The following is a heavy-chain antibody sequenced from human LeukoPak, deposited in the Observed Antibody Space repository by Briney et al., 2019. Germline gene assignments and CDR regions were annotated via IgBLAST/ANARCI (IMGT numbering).Heavy chain of an antibody. CDR2: IITSSGTI. V-gene: IGHV3-48*04. CDR1: VLSFRGYD. D-gene: IGHD6-13*01. J-gene: IGHJ1*01. Sequence: GGALRLSCAAAVLSFRGYDRYWGREAPRGGVEWVAYIITSSGTIDYADSVRGRVTISRDDGKSSVFLQMNSLRVEATALYYCVPPAAGLHRAISTKYLQDWGQGALVTVSS. CDR3: VPPAAGLHRAISTKYLQD.